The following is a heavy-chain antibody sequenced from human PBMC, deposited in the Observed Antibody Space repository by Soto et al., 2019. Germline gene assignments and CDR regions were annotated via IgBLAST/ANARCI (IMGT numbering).Heavy chain of an antibody. CDR1: GFTFRSFT. V-gene: IGHV3-21*01. CDR3: TRDASRDSSARGWFDP. D-gene: IGHD6-13*01. J-gene: IGHJ5*02. Sequence: GGSLRLSCAASGFTFRSFTMNWVRQAPGKGLEWVSTISSNSAYIYYTDALRGRFTISRDNAKNSLHLQMNSLRAEDTAVYYCTRDASRDSSARGWFDPCXPGTLVTVSS. CDR2: ISSNSAYI.